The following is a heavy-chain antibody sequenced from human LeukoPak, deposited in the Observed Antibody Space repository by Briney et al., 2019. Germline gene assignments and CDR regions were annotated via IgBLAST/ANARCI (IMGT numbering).Heavy chain of an antibody. Sequence: ASVKVSCKASGYTFTSYDINWVRQATGQGLEWMGWMNPNSGNTGYAQKFQGRVTMTRNTSISTAYMELSSLRSEDTAVYYCARAPIYGGYVDYWGQGTLVTVSS. J-gene: IGHJ4*02. CDR3: ARAPIYGGYVDY. CDR2: MNPNSGNT. V-gene: IGHV1-8*01. D-gene: IGHD4/OR15-4a*01. CDR1: GYTFTSYD.